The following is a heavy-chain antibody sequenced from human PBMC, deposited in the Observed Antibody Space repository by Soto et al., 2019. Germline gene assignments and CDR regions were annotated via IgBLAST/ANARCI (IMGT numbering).Heavy chain of an antibody. CDR3: AREEEYYYDSSGPPEFDY. CDR1: GFTFSDYY. V-gene: IGHV3-11*01. J-gene: IGHJ4*02. CDR2: ISSSGSTI. D-gene: IGHD3-22*01. Sequence: GGSLRLSCAASGFTFSDYYMSWIRQAPGKGLEWVSYISSSGSTIYYADSVKGRFTISRDNAKNSLYLQMNSLRAEDAAVYYCAREEEYYYDSSGPPEFDYWGQGTLVTVSS.